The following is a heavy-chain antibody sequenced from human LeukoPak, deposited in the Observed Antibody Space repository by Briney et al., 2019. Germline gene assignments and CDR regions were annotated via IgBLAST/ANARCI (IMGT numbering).Heavy chain of an antibody. Sequence: PSETLSPTCTVSGDSISSSSYYWAWIRQPPGKGLQWIGSISYSGSTYYNPSLRSRVTISVDTSKNQFSLNLSSLTAADTAVYSCARRQLSVNAFDIWGQGTMVTVSS. CDR2: ISYSGST. V-gene: IGHV4-39*01. J-gene: IGHJ3*02. CDR1: GDSISSSSYY. CDR3: ARRQLSVNAFDI. D-gene: IGHD1-1*01.